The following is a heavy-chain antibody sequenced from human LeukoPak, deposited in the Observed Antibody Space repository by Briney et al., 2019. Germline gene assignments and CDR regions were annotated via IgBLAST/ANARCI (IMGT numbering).Heavy chain of an antibody. CDR2: IKGDGSER. Sequence: GGSLRLSCVASGSGFTFSEYWMGWVRQAPGERLEWVANIKGDGSERYYVDSVKGRFSVSRDNSNNSVYLHMNSLRGDNTALYRCAREAYCGGPSCFAVNYMDVWGKGTTVTVSS. CDR3: AREAYCGGPSCFAVNYMDV. J-gene: IGHJ6*03. CDR1: GSGFTFSEYW. V-gene: IGHV3-7*01. D-gene: IGHD2-21*01.